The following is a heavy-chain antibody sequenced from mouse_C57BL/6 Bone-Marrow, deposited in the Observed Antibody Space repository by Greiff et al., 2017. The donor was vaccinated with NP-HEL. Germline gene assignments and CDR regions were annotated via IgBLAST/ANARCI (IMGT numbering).Heavy chain of an antibody. CDR2: INPSSGYT. D-gene: IGHD4-1*01. CDR1: GYTFTSYW. V-gene: IGHV1-7*01. J-gene: IGHJ4*01. CDR3: ARNWVYGQNAMDY. Sequence: VMLVESGAELAKPGASVKLSCKASGYTFTSYWMHWVKQRPGQGLEWIGYINPSSGYTKYNQKFKDKATFTADKSSSTAYMQLSSLTYEDSAIYYCARNWVYGQNAMDYWGQGTSVTVSS.